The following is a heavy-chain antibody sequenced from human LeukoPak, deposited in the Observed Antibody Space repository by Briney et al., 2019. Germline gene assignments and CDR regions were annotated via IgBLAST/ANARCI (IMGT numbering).Heavy chain of an antibody. D-gene: IGHD6-13*01. CDR3: ARDHAPYSSSWYRGYFDY. Sequence: GGSLRLSCAASGFTFSSYAMHWVRQAPGKGLEWVAVISYDGSNKYYADSVKGRFTISRDNSKNTLYLQMNSLRAEDTAVYYCARDHAPYSSSWYRGYFDYWGQGTLVTVSS. J-gene: IGHJ4*02. V-gene: IGHV3-30-3*01. CDR2: ISYDGSNK. CDR1: GFTFSSYA.